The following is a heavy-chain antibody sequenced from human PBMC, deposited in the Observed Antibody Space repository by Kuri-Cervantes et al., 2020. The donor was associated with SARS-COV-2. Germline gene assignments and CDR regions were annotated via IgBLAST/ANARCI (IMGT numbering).Heavy chain of an antibody. J-gene: IGHJ4*01. CDR2: IYTSGDT. V-gene: IGHV4-61*02. CDR1: GGSVSSGGYY. CDR3: ARLVLEAYSGSFYFDY. Sequence: LRLSCTVSGGSVSSGGYYWSWVRQPAGKGLEWIGRIYTSGDTDYSPSLKSRVTISVDTSKNQFSLKLTSVTAADTAVYYCARLVLEAYSGSFYFDYWGHGSLVTVSS. D-gene: IGHD1-26*01.